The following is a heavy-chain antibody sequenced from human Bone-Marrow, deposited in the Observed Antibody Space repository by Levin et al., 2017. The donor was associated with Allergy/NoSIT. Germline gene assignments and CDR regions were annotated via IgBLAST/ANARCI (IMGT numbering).Heavy chain of an antibody. CDR2: INTGNGNT. D-gene: IGHD2-2*03. CDR1: GYTFTRYS. Sequence: GASVKVSCKPSGYTFTRYSIHWVCQAPGQRLEWMGWINTGNGNTKYSQKFQGRVSITRDTSASTAYMEVRSLRSEDTAMYFCARAKMDIVVVPAAKDIWGQGTMVTVSS. J-gene: IGHJ3*02. V-gene: IGHV1-3*04. CDR3: ARAKMDIVVVPAAKDI.